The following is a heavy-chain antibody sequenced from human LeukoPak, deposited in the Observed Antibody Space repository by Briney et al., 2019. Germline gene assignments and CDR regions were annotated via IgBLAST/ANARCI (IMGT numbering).Heavy chain of an antibody. CDR2: VYSSGST. Sequence: PSETLSLTCTVSGGSISSGSYYWSWIRQPAGKGLEWIGRVYSSGSTDYNPSLKSRLSISVDTSKIQFSLRLSSVTVADTAVYYCARVSYDSSGYYFRSYYFDYWGQGTLVTVSS. CDR3: ARVSYDSSGYYFRSYYFDY. D-gene: IGHD3-22*01. CDR1: GGSISSGSYY. V-gene: IGHV4-61*02. J-gene: IGHJ4*02.